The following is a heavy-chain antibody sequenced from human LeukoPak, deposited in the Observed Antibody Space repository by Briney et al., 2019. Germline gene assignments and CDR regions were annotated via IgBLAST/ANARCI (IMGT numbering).Heavy chain of an antibody. D-gene: IGHD2-2*01. CDR2: ISAHKGTT. V-gene: IGHV1-18*01. J-gene: IGHJ5*02. Sequence: ASVKVSCKASGYTFTSYGISWVRQAPGHGPEWMGWISAHKGTTNYAQKFQGRVTMTTDTSTGTANMELRSLRSDDTAVYYCARDGVPAAVSCPGRFDPWGQGTLVTVSS. CDR1: GYTFTSYG. CDR3: ARDGVPAAVSCPGRFDP.